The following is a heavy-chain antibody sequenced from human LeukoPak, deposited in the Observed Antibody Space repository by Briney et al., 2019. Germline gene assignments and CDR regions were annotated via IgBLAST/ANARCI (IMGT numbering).Heavy chain of an antibody. Sequence: GASVKASCKASGYTFTGYHMHWVRQAPGQGLEWMGWINPNSGGTNYAQKFQGRVTMTRDTSISTAYMELSRLRSDDTAVYYCARPVLGIDCSSTSCSDYWGQGTLVTVSS. CDR2: INPNSGGT. V-gene: IGHV1-2*02. J-gene: IGHJ4*02. CDR1: GYTFTGYH. D-gene: IGHD2-2*01. CDR3: ARPVLGIDCSSTSCSDY.